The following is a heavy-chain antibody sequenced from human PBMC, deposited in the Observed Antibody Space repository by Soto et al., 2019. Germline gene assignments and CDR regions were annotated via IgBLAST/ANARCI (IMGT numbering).Heavy chain of an antibody. CDR3: TRKNITKKNDY. V-gene: IGHV4-59*02. CDR1: GDSVTSHY. Sequence: PSETLSLTCSFSGDSVTSHYLTWIRQSPEKGLEWIGYMHYTGFSHYNPSLKSRLTISVDRSKNQFTLQLTSVTVADTAVYYCTRKNITKKNDYWGQRTLVTVSS. J-gene: IGHJ4*02. D-gene: IGHD1-20*01. CDR2: MHYTGFS.